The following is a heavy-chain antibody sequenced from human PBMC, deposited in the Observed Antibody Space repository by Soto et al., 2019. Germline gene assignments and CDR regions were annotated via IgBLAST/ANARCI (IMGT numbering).Heavy chain of an antibody. D-gene: IGHD1-26*01. Sequence: ASVKVSCKASGYTFTGYYMHWVRQAPGQGLEWMGWINPNSGGTNYAQKFQGRVTMTRDTSISTAYMELSRLRSDDTAVYYCARDAPLVGAPEYFQHWGQGTLVTVSS. CDR1: GYTFTGYY. CDR3: ARDAPLVGAPEYFQH. CDR2: INPNSGGT. V-gene: IGHV1-2*02. J-gene: IGHJ1*01.